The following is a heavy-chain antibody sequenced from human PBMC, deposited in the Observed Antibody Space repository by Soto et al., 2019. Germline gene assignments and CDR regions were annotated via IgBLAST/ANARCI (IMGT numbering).Heavy chain of an antibody. D-gene: IGHD2-2*03. CDR1: GYSFASYW. CDR2: IFPTDSTT. J-gene: IGHJ4*02. V-gene: IGHV5-51*01. CDR3: ARAVVGYCSSGSCTADF. Sequence: PGESLKISCKGSGYSFASYWIGWVRQMPGKGLEWMGMIFPTDSTTTYSPSFQGQVTISADKSISTGYLQWSSLKASDTAMYYCARAVVGYCSSGSCTADFWGQGTLVTVSS.